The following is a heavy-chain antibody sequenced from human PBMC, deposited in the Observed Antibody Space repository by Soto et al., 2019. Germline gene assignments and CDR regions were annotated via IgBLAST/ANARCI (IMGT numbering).Heavy chain of an antibody. Sequence: SETLSLTCAVSGGSISSGGYSWSWLRQPPGKGLEWIGYIFHSGSTYYNPSLKSRVTISVDGSKNHFSLELSSVTAADSAVYYCARGGRSRSLSGGDFDSWGQGTLVTVSS. CDR3: ARGGRSRSLSGGDFDS. D-gene: IGHD3-10*01. J-gene: IGHJ4*02. V-gene: IGHV4-30-2*01. CDR2: IFHSGST. CDR1: GGSISSGGYS.